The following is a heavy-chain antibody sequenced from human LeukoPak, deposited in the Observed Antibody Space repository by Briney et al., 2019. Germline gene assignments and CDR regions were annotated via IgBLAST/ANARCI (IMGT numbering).Heavy chain of an antibody. V-gene: IGHV4-59*01. CDR2: IHYRGST. CDR1: GGSISSYY. Sequence: PSETLSLTCTVSGGSISSYYWIWIRQSPGEGLEWIGYIHYRGSTNYNPSLKSRVTISVDTSKNQFSLKLSSLTAADTAVYYCARSVLGYSYGLHIDYWGQGTLVTVSS. D-gene: IGHD5-18*01. J-gene: IGHJ4*02. CDR3: ARSVLGYSYGLHIDY.